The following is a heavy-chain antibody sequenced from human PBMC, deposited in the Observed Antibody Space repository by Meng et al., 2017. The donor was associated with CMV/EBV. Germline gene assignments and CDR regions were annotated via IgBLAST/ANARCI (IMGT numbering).Heavy chain of an antibody. Sequence: GSLRLSCTVSGGSISSYYWSWIRQPPGKGLEWIGYIYYSGSTNYNPSLKSRVTTSVDTSKNQFSLKLSSVTAADTAVYYCATGGNWFDPWGQGTLVTVSS. CDR1: GGSISSYY. D-gene: IGHD3-10*01. J-gene: IGHJ5*02. V-gene: IGHV4-59*01. CDR3: ATGGNWFDP. CDR2: IYYSGST.